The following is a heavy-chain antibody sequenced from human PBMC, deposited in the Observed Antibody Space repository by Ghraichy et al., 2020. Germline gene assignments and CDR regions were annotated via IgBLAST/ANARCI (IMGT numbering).Heavy chain of an antibody. V-gene: IGHV3-21*01. CDR3: ATDLVPSNFIEPRPFDY. CDR1: GFSFTSYS. J-gene: IGHJ4*02. Sequence: GESLNISCAASGFSFTSYSMNWVRQAPGKGLEWVSSITSSSSHIYYADSVKGRFTTSRDNAKNSLFLQLNSLRAEDTAVYYCATDLVPSNFIEPRPFDYWGQGTLVTVSS. D-gene: IGHD6-6*01. CDR2: ITSSSSHI.